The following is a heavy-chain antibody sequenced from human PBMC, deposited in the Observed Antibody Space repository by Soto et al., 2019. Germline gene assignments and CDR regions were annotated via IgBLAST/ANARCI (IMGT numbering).Heavy chain of an antibody. Sequence: QVQLVQSGAEVKKPGASVKVSCKASGYTFTSYGISWVRQAPGQGLEWVGWISGYNGNTNYAQKIQGRLTMPTDTPTSTAYMQLRSLRSDATAVYYCARYRATINSFWFDPWGQGTLVTVSS. CDR1: GYTFTSYG. CDR3: ARYRATINSFWFDP. D-gene: IGHD5-12*01. J-gene: IGHJ5*02. CDR2: ISGYNGNT. V-gene: IGHV1-18*01.